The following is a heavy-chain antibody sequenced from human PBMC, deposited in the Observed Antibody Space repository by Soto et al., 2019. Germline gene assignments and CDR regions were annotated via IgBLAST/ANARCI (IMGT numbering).Heavy chain of an antibody. CDR3: ARESGDNWTYEVY. J-gene: IGHJ4*02. CDR1: GGFISDYS. Sequence: QVLLQESGPGLVKPSETLSLTCTVSGGFISDYSMSWIRQSAGKGLEWVGRVHINGNTHYNPSLRGRVTMSVATSNNQFHLRVTSVTAADTAVYYCARESGDNWTYEVYWGQGTLVAVSS. CDR2: VHINGNT. V-gene: IGHV4-4*07. D-gene: IGHD1-7*01.